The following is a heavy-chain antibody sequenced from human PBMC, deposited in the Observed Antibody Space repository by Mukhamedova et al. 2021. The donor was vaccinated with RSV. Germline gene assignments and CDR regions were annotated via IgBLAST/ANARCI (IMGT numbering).Heavy chain of an antibody. Sequence: VRQTPGKGLEWMGIIYPGDSDTRYSPSFQGQVTISADKSISTAYLQWSRLKASDTAMYYCARPVETAIDYWGQGTLVTVSS. V-gene: IGHV5-51*01. CDR2: IYPGDSDT. CDR3: ARPVETAIDY. D-gene: IGHD5-18*01. J-gene: IGHJ4*02.